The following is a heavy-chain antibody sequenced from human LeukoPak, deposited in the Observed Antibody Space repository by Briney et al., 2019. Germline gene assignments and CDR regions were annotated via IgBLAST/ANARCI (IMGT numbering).Heavy chain of an antibody. V-gene: IGHV4-59*08. CDR2: IYYSGST. CDR1: GGSISSYY. CDR3: ARLPAYSGYARNAFDI. D-gene: IGHD5-12*01. J-gene: IGHJ3*02. Sequence: SETLSLTCTVSGGSISSYYWSWIRQPPGKGLEWIGYIYYSGSTNYNPSLKSRVTISVDTSKNQFSLKLSSVTAADTAVYYCARLPAYSGYARNAFDIWGQGTMVTVSS.